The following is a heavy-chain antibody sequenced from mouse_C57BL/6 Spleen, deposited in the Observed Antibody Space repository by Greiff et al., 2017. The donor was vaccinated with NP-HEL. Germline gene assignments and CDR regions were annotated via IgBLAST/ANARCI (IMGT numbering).Heavy chain of an antibody. J-gene: IGHJ2*01. Sequence: EVKLVESGPGLVKPSQSLSLTCSVTGYSITSGYYWNWIRQFPGNKLEWMGYISYDGSNNYNPSLKNRISITRDTSKNQFFLKLNSVTTEDTATYYCARLILRSYFDYWGQGTTLTVSS. CDR2: ISYDGSN. D-gene: IGHD1-1*01. CDR1: GYSITSGYY. V-gene: IGHV3-6*01. CDR3: ARLILRSYFDY.